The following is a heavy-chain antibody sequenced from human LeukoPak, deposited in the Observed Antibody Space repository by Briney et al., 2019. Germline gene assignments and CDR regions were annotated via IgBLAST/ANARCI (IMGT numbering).Heavy chain of an antibody. Sequence: SSETRSLTCTVFGGSISSYYWSWFRQPPGKGREWIGYIYYSGRTTSNPPLKSRVTTSVNTSKNQFSLTLSSVTAAHTAVYYCAAGYCSGGSCYTSDYYYYYGMDVWGQGTTVTVSS. CDR2: IYYSGRT. CDR1: GGSISSYY. D-gene: IGHD2-15*01. V-gene: IGHV4-59*13. J-gene: IGHJ6*02. CDR3: AAGYCSGGSCYTSDYYYYYGMDV.